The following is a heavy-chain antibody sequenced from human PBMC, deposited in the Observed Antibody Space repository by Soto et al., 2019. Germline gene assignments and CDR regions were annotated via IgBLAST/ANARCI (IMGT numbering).Heavy chain of an antibody. D-gene: IGHD6-13*01. CDR1: GGSISSYY. CDR3: ARGRRGIAAAGTRSPFDY. J-gene: IGHJ4*02. Sequence: SETLSLTCTVSGGSISSYYWSWIRQPPGKGLEWIGEINHSGSTNYNPSLKSRVTISVDTSKNQFSLKLSSVTAADTAVYYCARGRRGIAAAGTRSPFDYWGQGTLVTVSS. CDR2: INHSGST. V-gene: IGHV4-34*01.